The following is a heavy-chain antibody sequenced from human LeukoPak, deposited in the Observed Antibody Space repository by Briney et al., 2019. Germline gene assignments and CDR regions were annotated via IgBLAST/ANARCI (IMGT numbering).Heavy chain of an antibody. Sequence: GGSLRLSCAASGFTFSGSAMHWVRQASGKGLEWVGRIRSKANSYATAYAASVKGRFTISRDDSKNTAYLQMNSLKTEDTAVYYCTRRSAEIDYWGQGTLVTVSS. D-gene: IGHD6-19*01. J-gene: IGHJ4*02. CDR3: TRRSAEIDY. CDR1: GFTFSGSA. CDR2: IRSKANSYAT. V-gene: IGHV3-73*01.